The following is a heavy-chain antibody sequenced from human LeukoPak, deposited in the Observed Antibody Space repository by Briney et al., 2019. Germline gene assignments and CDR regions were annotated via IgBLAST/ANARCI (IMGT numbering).Heavy chain of an antibody. Sequence: GGSLRLSCAASGFTLSSCAMSWVRQAPGKGLEWVSAISGSGASTSYADSVKGRFTISRDNAKNSLYLQMNSLRAEDTAVYYCARDRGYSGLDYWGQGTLVTVS. CDR2: ISGSGAST. D-gene: IGHD1-26*01. J-gene: IGHJ4*02. V-gene: IGHV3-23*01. CDR1: GFTLSSCA. CDR3: ARDRGYSGLDY.